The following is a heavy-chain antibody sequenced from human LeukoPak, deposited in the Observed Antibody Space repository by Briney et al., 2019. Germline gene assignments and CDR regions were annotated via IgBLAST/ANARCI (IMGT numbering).Heavy chain of an antibody. J-gene: IGHJ5*02. CDR2: IYHGGST. CDR3: AKSSNWFDP. Sequence: SETLSLTCTVSGYSINSAYYWGWIRQPPEKGLEWIGSIYHGGSTYFNPSLKSRVTISIDTSKNRFSLKLSSVTAADTAVYYCAKSSNWFDPWGQGTLVTVSS. V-gene: IGHV4-38-2*02. CDR1: GYSINSAYY. D-gene: IGHD2-2*01.